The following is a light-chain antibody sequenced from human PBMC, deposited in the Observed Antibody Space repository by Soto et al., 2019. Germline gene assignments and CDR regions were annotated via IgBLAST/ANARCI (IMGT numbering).Light chain of an antibody. CDR1: GSNIGNNY. CDR3: AAWDDNLIGVV. CDR2: SND. J-gene: IGLJ2*01. V-gene: IGLV1-47*01. Sequence: QSVLTQPPSASGAPGQRVTISCSGSGSNIGNNYVSWYQQLPGTAPKLLIYSNDQRPSGVPDRFSGSKSGTSASLAISGLRSEDEAEYSCAAWDDNLIGVVFGGGTKLTVL.